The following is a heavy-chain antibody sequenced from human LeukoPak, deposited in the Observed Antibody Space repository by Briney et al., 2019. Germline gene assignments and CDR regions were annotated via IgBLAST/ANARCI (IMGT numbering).Heavy chain of an antibody. V-gene: IGHV1-69*13. CDR3: ARVTGGRYCSTTSCYMRGWFDP. D-gene: IGHD2-2*02. CDR1: GGTFSSYA. Sequence: ASVKVSCKASGGTFSSYAISWVRQAPGQGLEWMGGIIPSFGTANYAQKFQGRVTITADESTRTAYMELSSLRSEDTAVYYCARVTGGRYCSTTSCYMRGWFDPWGQGTLVTVSS. CDR2: IIPSFGTA. J-gene: IGHJ5*02.